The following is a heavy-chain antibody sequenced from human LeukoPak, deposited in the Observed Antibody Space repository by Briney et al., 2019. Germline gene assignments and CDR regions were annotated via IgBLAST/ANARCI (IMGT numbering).Heavy chain of an antibody. J-gene: IGHJ4*02. V-gene: IGHV1-2*04. CDR2: INPNSGGT. Sequence: ASVKVSCKASGYTFTGYYMHWVRQAPGQGREWMGWINPNSGGTNYAQKFQGWVTMTRDTSISTAYMELSRLRSDDTAVYYCARVSNSGSPYFDYWGQGTLVTVSS. D-gene: IGHD1-26*01. CDR1: GYTFTGYY. CDR3: ARVSNSGSPYFDY.